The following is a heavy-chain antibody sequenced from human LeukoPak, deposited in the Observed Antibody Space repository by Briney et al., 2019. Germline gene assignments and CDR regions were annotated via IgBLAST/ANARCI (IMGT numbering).Heavy chain of an antibody. Sequence: PGGSLRLSCAASGFSFDDYGMSWVRQAPGKGLEWVSGLSWNGGSTGYADSVKGRFTISRDNAKNSLYLQMNSLRAEDTAVYYCVRGSLASGVVVYYYYYLDVWGKGTTVTVSS. D-gene: IGHD3-3*01. CDR1: GFSFDDYG. V-gene: IGHV3-20*04. CDR2: LSWNGGST. CDR3: VRGSLASGVVVYYYYYLDV. J-gene: IGHJ6*03.